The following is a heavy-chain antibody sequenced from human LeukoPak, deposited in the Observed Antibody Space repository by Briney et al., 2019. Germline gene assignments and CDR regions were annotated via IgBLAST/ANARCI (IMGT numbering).Heavy chain of an antibody. CDR3: AKEEDGDPIVIWYFDL. V-gene: IGHV3-23*01. CDR2: MCGCGDSA. J-gene: IGHJ2*01. Sequence: PGGPLSLPCAVSGFPFSSYGMHWVRHAPAKGVEWVSGMCGCGDSAYYADSVKGRFTIFRDNYQNTLHLQMTSLRVDDAAFYDWAKEEDGDPIVIWYFDLWGRGTLVTVSS. D-gene: IGHD2-15*01. CDR1: GFPFSSYG.